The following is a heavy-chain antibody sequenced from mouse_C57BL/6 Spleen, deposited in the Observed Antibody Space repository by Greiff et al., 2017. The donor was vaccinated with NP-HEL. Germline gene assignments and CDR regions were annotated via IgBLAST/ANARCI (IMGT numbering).Heavy chain of an antibody. CDR1: EYEFPSHD. V-gene: IGHV5-2*01. J-gene: IGHJ3*01. CDR2: INSDGGST. D-gene: IGHD2-2*01. Sequence: DVKLVESGGGLVQPGESLKLSCESNEYEFPSHDMSWVRKTPEKRLELVAAINSDGGSTYYPDTMERRFIISRDNTKKTLYLQMSSLRSEDTALYYCARQGPYLLWLKGAFAYWGQGTLVTVSA. CDR3: ARQGPYLLWLKGAFAY.